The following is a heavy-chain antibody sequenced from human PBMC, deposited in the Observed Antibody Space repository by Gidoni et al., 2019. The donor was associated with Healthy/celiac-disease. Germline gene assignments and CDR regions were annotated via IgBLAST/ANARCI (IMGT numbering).Heavy chain of an antibody. J-gene: IGHJ4*02. D-gene: IGHD1-1*01. Sequence: EVQLVESGGCLVKPGGSLRLSCAASGCTFSSYSMNLVRQAPGKGLEWVSSISSSSSYIYYADSVKGRFTISRDNAKNSLYLQMNSLRAEDTAVYYCARNAGGEDYWGQGTLVTVSS. CDR2: ISSSSSYI. V-gene: IGHV3-21*01. CDR1: GCTFSSYS. CDR3: ARNAGGEDY.